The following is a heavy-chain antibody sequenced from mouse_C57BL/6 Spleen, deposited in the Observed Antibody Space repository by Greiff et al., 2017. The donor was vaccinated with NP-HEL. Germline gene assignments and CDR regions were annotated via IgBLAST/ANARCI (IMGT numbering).Heavy chain of an antibody. D-gene: IGHD2-4*01. Sequence: QVQLQQPGAELVKPGASVKLSCKASGYTFTSYWMHWVKQRPGRGLEWIGRLDPNSGGPKYNEKFKSKATLTVDKPSSTAYMQLSSLTSEDSAVYYCARTGYDPSYDYDMTWFAYWGQGTLVTVSA. V-gene: IGHV1-72*01. J-gene: IGHJ3*01. CDR2: LDPNSGGP. CDR3: ARTGYDPSYDYDMTWFAY. CDR1: GYTFTSYW.